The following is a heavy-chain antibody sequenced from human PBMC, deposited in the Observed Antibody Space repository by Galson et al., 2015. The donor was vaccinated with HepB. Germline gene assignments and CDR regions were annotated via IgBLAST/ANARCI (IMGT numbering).Heavy chain of an antibody. CDR2: IYSGGST. Sequence: SLRLSCAASGFTVSSNYMSWVRQAPGKGLEWVSVIYSGGSTYYADSVKGRFTISRDNSKNTLYLQMNSLRAEDTAVYYCARDLVGATADAFDIWGQGTMVTVSS. J-gene: IGHJ3*02. V-gene: IGHV3-53*01. CDR1: GFTVSSNY. CDR3: ARDLVGATADAFDI. D-gene: IGHD1-26*01.